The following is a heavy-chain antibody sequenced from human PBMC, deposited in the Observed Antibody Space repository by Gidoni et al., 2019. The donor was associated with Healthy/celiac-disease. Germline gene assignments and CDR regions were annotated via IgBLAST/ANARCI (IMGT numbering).Heavy chain of an antibody. V-gene: IGHV3-43D*04. D-gene: IGHD6-19*01. J-gene: IGHJ4*02. Sequence: EVQLVESGGVVVQPGGSLRLSCAASGFTFDDYAMHWVRQAPGKGLEWVSLISWDGGITYYADSVKGRFTISRDNSKNSLYLQMNSLRAEDTALYYCAKDMYSSGWYGEDYWGQGTLVTVSS. CDR3: AKDMYSSGWYGEDY. CDR1: GFTFDDYA. CDR2: ISWDGGIT.